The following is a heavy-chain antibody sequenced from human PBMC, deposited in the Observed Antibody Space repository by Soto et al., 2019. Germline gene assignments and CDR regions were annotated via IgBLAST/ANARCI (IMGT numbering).Heavy chain of an antibody. J-gene: IGHJ6*02. CDR2: IKQDGSEK. CDR1: GFTFSSYW. CDR3: ARGGIAARPGGDYYYGMDV. Sequence: QPGGSLRLSCAASGFTFSSYWMSWVRQAPGKGLEWVANIKQDGSEKYYVDSVKGRFTISRDNAKNSLYLQMNSLRAEDTAVYYCARGGIAARPGGDYYYGMDVWGQGTTVTVSS. D-gene: IGHD6-6*01. V-gene: IGHV3-7*01.